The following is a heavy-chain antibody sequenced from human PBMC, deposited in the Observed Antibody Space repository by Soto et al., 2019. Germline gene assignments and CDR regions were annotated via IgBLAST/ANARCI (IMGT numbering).Heavy chain of an antibody. CDR1: GGTFSSYA. CDR2: IIPIFGTA. V-gene: IGHV1-69*06. J-gene: IGHJ6*02. CDR3: ARFTDSGSYYDYYYGVDV. D-gene: IGHD1-26*01. Sequence: GASVKVSCKASGGTFSSYAISWVRQAPGQGLEWMGGIIPIFGTANYAQKFQGRVTITADKSTSTAYMELSSLRSEDTAVYYCARFTDSGSYYDYYYGVDVWGRGTTVTVSS.